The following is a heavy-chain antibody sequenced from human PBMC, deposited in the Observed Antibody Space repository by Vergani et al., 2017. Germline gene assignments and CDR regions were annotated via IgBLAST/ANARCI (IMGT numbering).Heavy chain of an antibody. J-gene: IGHJ6*02. Sequence: QVQLQESGPGLVRPSQTLSLTCTVSGSSISSGRYYWSWFRQPAGKGLEWIGRFYTGGGTSYNPSLKRRVTISVDTSKNQFSLQLSSVTAADTAVYYCARDPLYSTTWPFLLLDMDVWGQGTTVTVSS. CDR3: ARDPLYSTTWPFLLLDMDV. CDR2: FYTGGGT. V-gene: IGHV4-61*02. CDR1: GSSISSGRYY. D-gene: IGHD6-13*01.